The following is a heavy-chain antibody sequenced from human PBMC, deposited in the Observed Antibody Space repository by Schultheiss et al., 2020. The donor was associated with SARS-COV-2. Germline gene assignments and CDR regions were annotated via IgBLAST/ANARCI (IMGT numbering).Heavy chain of an antibody. J-gene: IGHJ3*01. V-gene: IGHV3-30*18. Sequence: SLRLSCAASGFTFSSFGMHWVRQAPGKGLEWMATISYEGTITYYADSVKGRFTISRDNSRNTLFLQMHILKPEDTAVYYCAKGAVAGDDAFHLWGQGTMVTVSS. D-gene: IGHD6-19*01. CDR3: AKGAVAGDDAFHL. CDR2: ISYEGTIT. CDR1: GFTFSSFG.